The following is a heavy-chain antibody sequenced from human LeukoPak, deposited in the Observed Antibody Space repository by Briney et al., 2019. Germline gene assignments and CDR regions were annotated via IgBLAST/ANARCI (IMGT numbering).Heavy chain of an antibody. V-gene: IGHV4-34*01. D-gene: IGHD2-15*01. CDR2: INHSGST. CDR1: GGSFSGYY. J-gene: IGHJ4*02. Sequence: PSETLSLTCAVYGGSFSGYYWSWIRQPPGKGLEWIGEINHSGSTNYNPSLKSRVTISVDTSKNQFSLKLSSVTAADTAVYYCAGSRREYFDYWGQGTLVTASS. CDR3: AGSRREYFDY.